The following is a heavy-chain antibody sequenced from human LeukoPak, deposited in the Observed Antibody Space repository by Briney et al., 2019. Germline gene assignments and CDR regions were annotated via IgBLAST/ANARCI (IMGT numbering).Heavy chain of an antibody. D-gene: IGHD5-18*01. Sequence: GGSLRLSCTTSGFYFNTYSMSWVRQAPGKGLEWVSAISGSGGSTYYADSVEGRFTISRDNSKNTLYLQMNSLRAEDTAVYYCAKSGPGYSYGYDPDYYYYYYMDVWGKGTTVTVSS. CDR1: GFYFNTYS. J-gene: IGHJ6*03. V-gene: IGHV3-23*01. CDR3: AKSGPGYSYGYDPDYYYYYYMDV. CDR2: ISGSGGST.